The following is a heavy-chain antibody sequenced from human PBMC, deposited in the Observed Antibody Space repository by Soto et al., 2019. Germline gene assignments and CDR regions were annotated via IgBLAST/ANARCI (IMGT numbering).Heavy chain of an antibody. D-gene: IGHD1-26*01. J-gene: IGHJ4*02. V-gene: IGHV3-30*04. CDR3: ARLAGGSYPQYDY. CDR1: GFTFSSYA. Sequence: QVQLVESGGGVVQPGRSLRLSCAASGFTFSSYAMHWVRQAPGTGLEWVAIISYDGRDKNYPDSVKGRFTISRDNSKNTLYLQMNSLRAEDTAFYYCARLAGGSYPQYDYWGQGTLVTVSS. CDR2: ISYDGRDK.